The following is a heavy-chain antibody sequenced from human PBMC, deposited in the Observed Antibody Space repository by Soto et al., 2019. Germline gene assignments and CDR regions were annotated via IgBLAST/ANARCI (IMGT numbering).Heavy chain of an antibody. CDR1: GDSVSSNSAA. CDR2: TYYRSKWYN. D-gene: IGHD6-19*01. J-gene: IGHJ3*02. CDR3: TRAVAATANAFVT. V-gene: IGHV6-1*01. Sequence: SQTLSLTCAISGDSVSSNSAAWNWVRQSPSRGLEWLGRTYYRSKWYNDYAVSVKSRITIDPDTSKNQFSLKLNSVTPDDTAVYYCTRAVAATANAFVTWGQGTVVTVSS.